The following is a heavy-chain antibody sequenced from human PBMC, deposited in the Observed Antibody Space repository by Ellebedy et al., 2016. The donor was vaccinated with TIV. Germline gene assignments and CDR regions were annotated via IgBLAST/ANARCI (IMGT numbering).Heavy chain of an antibody. CDR2: INGDGSST. CDR3: AGPAAIGTKTFDY. J-gene: IGHJ4*02. CDR1: GFTFSSYW. Sequence: GESLKISCAASGFTFSSYWMHWVRQAPGKGLMWVSRINGDGSSTTYADSVKGRFTISRDNAKNTLYLQMNSLRAEDTAVYYCAGPAAIGTKTFDYWGQGTLVTVSS. V-gene: IGHV3-74*01. D-gene: IGHD2-2*01.